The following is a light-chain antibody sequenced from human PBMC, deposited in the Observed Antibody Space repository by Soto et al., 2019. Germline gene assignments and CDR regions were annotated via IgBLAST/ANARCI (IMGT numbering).Light chain of an antibody. Sequence: QSVLTQPASVSGSPGQSITISCTGTSSDVGSYNHVSWYQQHPGKAPKLMIYDVSKRPSGVSNRFSGSKSGNTASLTISGLQAEDEADYYCCSYAGSSTSLYVFGTGTKATV. CDR3: CSYAGSSTSLYV. J-gene: IGLJ1*01. CDR2: DVS. V-gene: IGLV2-23*02. CDR1: SSDVGSYNH.